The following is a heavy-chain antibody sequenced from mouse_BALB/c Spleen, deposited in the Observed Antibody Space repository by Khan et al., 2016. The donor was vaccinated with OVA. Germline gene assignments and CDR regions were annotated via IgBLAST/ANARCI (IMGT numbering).Heavy chain of an antibody. CDR3: ARWVDGYSCLYAMDY. D-gene: IGHD2-3*01. Sequence: QVQLQQSGPGLVAPSQSLSITCTVSGFSLTSYGVHWVRQPPGKGLEWLVVIWSDGSTNYNSVLKSSLSISKDNSTSQVFLKMISLQTDDKAVYYCARWVDGYSCLYAMDYWGQGTSVTVSS. V-gene: IGHV2-6*02. CDR1: GFSLTSYG. CDR2: IWSDGST. J-gene: IGHJ4*01.